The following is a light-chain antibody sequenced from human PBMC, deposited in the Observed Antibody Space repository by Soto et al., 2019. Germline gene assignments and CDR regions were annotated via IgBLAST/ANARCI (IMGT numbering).Light chain of an antibody. J-gene: IGKJ1*01. CDR1: QTISSSY. CDR2: GAS. Sequence: EIVLTQSPGTLSLSPGEKVTLSCRASQTISSSYIGWYQQKPGQGPRLLIYGASRRASGVPDRFSGSVSGTDFTLTITGLEPEDFAVYYCEQYGDLLRTFGQGTKVDIK. CDR3: EQYGDLLRT. V-gene: IGKV3-20*01.